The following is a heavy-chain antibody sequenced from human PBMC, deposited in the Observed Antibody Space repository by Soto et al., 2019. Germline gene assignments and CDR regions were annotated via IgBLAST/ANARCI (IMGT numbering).Heavy chain of an antibody. V-gene: IGHV4-59*01. J-gene: IGHJ6*02. D-gene: IGHD2-2*01. Sequence: SETLSLTCTVSGGSISSYYWSWIRQPPGKGLEWIGYIYYSGSTNYNPSLKSRVTISVDTSKNQFSLKLSSVTAADTAVYYCARDWAAAAMNDPNYYYYYVMDVWGQGTTVTVSS. CDR3: ARDWAAAAMNDPNYYYYYVMDV. CDR1: GGSISSYY. CDR2: IYYSGST.